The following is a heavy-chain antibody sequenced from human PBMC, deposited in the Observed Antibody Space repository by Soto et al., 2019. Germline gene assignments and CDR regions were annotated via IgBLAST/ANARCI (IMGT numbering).Heavy chain of an antibody. CDR2: IIPILGIA. Sequence: QVQLVQSGAEVKKPGSSVKVSCKASGGTFSSYTISWVRQAPGQGLEWMGRIIPILGIANYAQKFQGRVTXXAXKXTSTAYMELSRLRSEDTAVYYCARDDEGFGHNWFDPWGQGTLVTVSS. CDR3: ARDDEGFGHNWFDP. V-gene: IGHV1-69*08. D-gene: IGHD3-16*01. CDR1: GGTFSSYT. J-gene: IGHJ5*02.